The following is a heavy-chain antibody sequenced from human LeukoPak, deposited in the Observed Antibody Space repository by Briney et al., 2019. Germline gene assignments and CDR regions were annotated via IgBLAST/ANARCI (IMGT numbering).Heavy chain of an antibody. Sequence: SETLSLTCTVSGGSISSYYWSWLRQPPGKGLEWIGYIYYSGSTNYNPSLKSRVTISVDTSKNQFSLKLSSVTAADTAVYYCARTTAAAPLTLYYYSLDVWGQGTTVTVSS. J-gene: IGHJ6*02. CDR2: IYYSGST. D-gene: IGHD6-13*01. V-gene: IGHV4-59*01. CDR3: ARTTAAAPLTLYYYSLDV. CDR1: GGSISSYY.